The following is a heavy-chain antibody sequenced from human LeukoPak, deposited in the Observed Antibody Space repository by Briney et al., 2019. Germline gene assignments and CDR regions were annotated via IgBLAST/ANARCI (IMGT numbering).Heavy chain of an antibody. Sequence: PSETLSLTCAVYGGSFSSYYWGWIRQPPGKGLEWIGSIYYNGSTYYNPSLKSRVTISVDTSKNQFSLKLSSVTAADTAVYYCARLGTYSSGWYGDYYYYGMDIWGQGTTVTVSS. D-gene: IGHD6-19*01. J-gene: IGHJ6*02. CDR3: ARLGTYSSGWYGDYYYYGMDI. CDR2: IYYNGST. CDR1: GGSFSSYY. V-gene: IGHV4-39*01.